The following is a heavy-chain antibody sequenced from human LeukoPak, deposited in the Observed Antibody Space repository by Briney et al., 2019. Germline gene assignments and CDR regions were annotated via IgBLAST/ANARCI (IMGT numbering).Heavy chain of an antibody. J-gene: IGHJ3*02. CDR2: INHSGST. V-gene: IGHV4-34*01. CDR1: GGSFSGYY. CDR3: ARGPDYYDSSGYVRGAFDI. Sequence: SETLSLTCAVYGGSFSGYYWSWIRQPPGKGLEWIGEINHSGSTNYNPSLKSRVTISVDTSKNQFSLKLSSVTAADTAVYYCARGPDYYDSSGYVRGAFDIWGQGTMVTVSS. D-gene: IGHD3-22*01.